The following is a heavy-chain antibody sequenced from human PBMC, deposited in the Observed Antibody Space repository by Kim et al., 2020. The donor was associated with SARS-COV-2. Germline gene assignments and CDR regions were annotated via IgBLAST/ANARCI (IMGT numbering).Heavy chain of an antibody. CDR1: GFTFSSYW. CDR2: IKQDGSEK. J-gene: IGHJ4*02. D-gene: IGHD3-10*01. Sequence: GGSLRLSCAASGFTFSSYWMSWVRQAPGKGLEWVANIKQDGSEKSNVDSVKGRFTISRDNAKNSLYLQMNSLRAEDTAVYYCARTYYYGSGSFHRGGGPNDYWGQGTLVTVSS. CDR3: ARTYYYGSGSFHRGGGPNDY. V-gene: IGHV3-7*03.